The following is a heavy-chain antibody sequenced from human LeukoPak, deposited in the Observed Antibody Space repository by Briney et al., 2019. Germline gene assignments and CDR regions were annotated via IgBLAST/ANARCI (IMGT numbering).Heavy chain of an antibody. Sequence: ASVTVSCKASGYTFTSYAMHWVRQAPGQRLEWMGWINAGNGNTKYSQKFQGRVTITRDTSASTAYMELSSLRSEDTAVYYCARLLGPSGFDYWGQGTLVTVSS. CDR1: GYTFTSYA. CDR3: ARLLGPSGFDY. D-gene: IGHD3-16*01. V-gene: IGHV1-3*01. J-gene: IGHJ4*02. CDR2: INAGNGNT.